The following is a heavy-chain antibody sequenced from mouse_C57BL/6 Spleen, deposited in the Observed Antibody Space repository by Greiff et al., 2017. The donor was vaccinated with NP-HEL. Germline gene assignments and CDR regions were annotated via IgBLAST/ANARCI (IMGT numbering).Heavy chain of an antibody. J-gene: IGHJ1*03. CDR1: GFTFSDYG. CDR2: ISSGSSTI. CDR3: ARDTHWYFDV. Sequence: DVQLVESGGGLVKPGGSLNLSCAASGFTFSDYGMHWVRQAPEKGLEWVAYISSGSSTIYYADTVKGRFTISRDNAKNNLFMQMTSQRSVDTAMNYCARDTHWYFDVWGTGTTVTVSS. V-gene: IGHV5-17*01.